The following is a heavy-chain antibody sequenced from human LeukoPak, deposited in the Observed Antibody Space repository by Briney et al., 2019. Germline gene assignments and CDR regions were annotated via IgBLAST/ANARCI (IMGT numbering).Heavy chain of an antibody. Sequence: GGSLRLSCAASGFTFSSYWMSWVRQAPGKGLEWVANIKQDGSEKYYVDSVKGRFTISRDNAKNSLYLQMNSLRAEDTAVYYCARENYDFWSGYYSDYWAREPWSPSPQ. V-gene: IGHV3-7*01. CDR2: IKQDGSEK. D-gene: IGHD3-3*01. CDR3: ARENYDFWSGYYSDY. J-gene: IGHJ4*02. CDR1: GFTFSSYW.